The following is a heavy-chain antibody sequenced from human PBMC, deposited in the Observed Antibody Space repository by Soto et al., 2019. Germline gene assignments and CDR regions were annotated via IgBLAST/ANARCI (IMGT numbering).Heavy chain of an antibody. Sequence: QVQLKQSGAEVEKPGASVKLSCKASGYTLPSYYIHWVRQAPGQGLDWMGMINPSTGVTTYATEFQGRLTLTKDPTTRASTNTFYMQLGGLRSDDTAVYYCVRRDFGDYDYFDYWGQGTLVTISS. CDR2: INPSTGVT. CDR3: VRRDFGDYDYFDY. D-gene: IGHD4-17*01. V-gene: IGHV1-46*01. J-gene: IGHJ4*02. CDR1: GYTLPSYY.